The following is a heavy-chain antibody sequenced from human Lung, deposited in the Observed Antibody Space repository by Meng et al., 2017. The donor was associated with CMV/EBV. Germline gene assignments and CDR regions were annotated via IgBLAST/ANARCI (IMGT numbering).Heavy chain of an antibody. CDR2: ISSSGSTI. Sequence: GESLKISCAASGFTFSDYYMSWIRQAPGKGLEWVSYISSSGSTIYYADSVKGRFTISRDNAKNSLYLQMNSLRAEDTAVYYCAREVAYDFWSGYNWFYPWGQGTLVTVSS. J-gene: IGHJ5*02. D-gene: IGHD3-3*01. CDR1: GFTFSDYY. V-gene: IGHV3-11*01. CDR3: AREVAYDFWSGYNWFYP.